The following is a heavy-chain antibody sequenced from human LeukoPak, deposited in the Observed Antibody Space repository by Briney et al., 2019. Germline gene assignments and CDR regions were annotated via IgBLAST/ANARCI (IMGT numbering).Heavy chain of an antibody. V-gene: IGHV1-2*02. J-gene: IGHJ6*02. D-gene: IGHD6-13*01. CDR1: GYTFTDYY. CDR2: INPNSGGT. CDR3: ASPNLGPGIASNDDYGMDV. Sequence: GASVKVSCKSSGYTFTDYYIHWVRQAPGQGLEWMGWINPNSGGTNYAQKFQGRVTMTRDTSISTAYMELSRLRSDDTAVYYCASPNLGPGIASNDDYGMDVWGQGTTVTVSS.